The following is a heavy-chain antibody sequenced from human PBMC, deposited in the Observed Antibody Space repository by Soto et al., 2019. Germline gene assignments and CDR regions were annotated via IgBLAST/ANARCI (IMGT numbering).Heavy chain of an antibody. CDR3: ARDRFHIAARPLGLDV. CDR2: ISAYNGNT. CDR1: GYTFTSYG. V-gene: IGHV1-18*04. J-gene: IGHJ6*02. Sequence: ASVKVSCKASGYTFTSYGISWVRQAPGQGLEWMGWISAYNGNTNYAQKLQGRVTMTTDTSTSTAYMELRSLRSDDTAVYYCARDRFHIAARPLGLDVWGQGTTVTVSS. D-gene: IGHD6-6*01.